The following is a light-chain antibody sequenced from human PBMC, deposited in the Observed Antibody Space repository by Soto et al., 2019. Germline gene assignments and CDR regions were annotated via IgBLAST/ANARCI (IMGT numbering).Light chain of an antibody. CDR2: EVS. CDR3: CSYARSSLLLYV. J-gene: IGLJ1*01. V-gene: IGLV2-23*02. Sequence: QSALAQPASVSGSPGQSITISCAGTSSDVGSYNYVSWYQHPPGKAPKLMIYEVSKRPSGVSNRFSGSKSGNTASLTISGLQAEDESFYYCCSYARSSLLLYVFGTGTNVTVL. CDR1: SSDVGSYNY.